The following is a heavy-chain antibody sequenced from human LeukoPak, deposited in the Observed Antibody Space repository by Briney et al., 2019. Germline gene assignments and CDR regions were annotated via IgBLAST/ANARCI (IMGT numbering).Heavy chain of an antibody. J-gene: IGHJ5*02. CDR3: ARDLEVSPTNNRFDP. Sequence: ASVKVSCTASGYTFTGYYMHWVRQAPGQGLEWMGWINPNSGGTNYAQKFQGRVTMTRDTAISTAYMELSRLRSDDTAVYYCARDLEVSPTNNRFDPWGQGTLVTVSS. D-gene: IGHD2-8*01. V-gene: IGHV1-2*02. CDR1: GYTFTGYY. CDR2: INPNSGGT.